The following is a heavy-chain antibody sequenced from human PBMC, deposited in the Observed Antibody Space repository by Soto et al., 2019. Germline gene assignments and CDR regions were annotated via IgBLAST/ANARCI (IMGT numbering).Heavy chain of an antibody. Sequence: GASVKVSCKASGYTFTSYGISWVRQAPGQGLEWMGWISAYNGNTNYAQKLQGRVTMTTDTSTSTAYMELRSLRSDDTAVCYCARVDATGTKDYYYYGMDVWGQGTTVTVSS. V-gene: IGHV1-18*01. J-gene: IGHJ6*02. CDR2: ISAYNGNT. CDR3: ARVDATGTKDYYYYGMDV. D-gene: IGHD1-1*01. CDR1: GYTFTSYG.